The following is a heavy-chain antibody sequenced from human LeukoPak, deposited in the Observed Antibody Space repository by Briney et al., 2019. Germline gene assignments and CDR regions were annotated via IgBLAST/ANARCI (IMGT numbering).Heavy chain of an antibody. CDR3: ARLILELGGYAVDY. Sequence: GASVKVSCKASGYTFTGYYMHWVRQAPGQGLEWMGWINPNSGGTNYAQKFQGRVTMTRDTSISTAYMELSRLRSDDTALYYCARLILELGGYAVDYWGQGTLVTVSS. CDR2: INPNSGGT. CDR1: GYTFTGYY. J-gene: IGHJ4*02. V-gene: IGHV1-2*02. D-gene: IGHD3-3*01.